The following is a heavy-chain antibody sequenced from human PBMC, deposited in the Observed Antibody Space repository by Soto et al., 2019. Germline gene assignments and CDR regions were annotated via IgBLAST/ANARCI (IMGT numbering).Heavy chain of an antibody. CDR3: ARNGLAGLLWFGETIYYYYYMDV. J-gene: IGHJ6*03. CDR2: INSDGSST. Sequence: GGSLRLSCAASGFTFSSYWMHWVRQAPGKGLVWVSRINSDGSSTSYADSVKGRFTISRDNAKNTLYLQMNRLRAEDTAVYYCARNGLAGLLWFGETIYYYYYMDVWGKGTTVTVSS. V-gene: IGHV3-74*01. CDR1: GFTFSSYW. D-gene: IGHD3-10*01.